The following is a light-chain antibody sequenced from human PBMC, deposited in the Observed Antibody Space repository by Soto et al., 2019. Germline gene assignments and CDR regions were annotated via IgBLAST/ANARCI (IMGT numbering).Light chain of an antibody. CDR1: QSLVHSSGNTY. V-gene: IGKV2-24*01. Sequence: DIVMTQTPLSSPVTLGQPASISCRSSQSLVHSSGNTYLSWLQQRPGQPPRLLIYQISNRFSGVPDRFSGSRAGTDFTLKISRVEAEDVGVYYCMQGTQSPWTCGQGTRVEIK. J-gene: IGKJ1*01. CDR2: QIS. CDR3: MQGTQSPWT.